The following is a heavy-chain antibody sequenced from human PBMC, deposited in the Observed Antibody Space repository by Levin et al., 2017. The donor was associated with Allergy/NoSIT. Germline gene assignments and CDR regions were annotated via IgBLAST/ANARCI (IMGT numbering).Heavy chain of an antibody. Sequence: PGGSLRLSCKGSGYTFTSHWIGWVRQMPGKGLEWMGIIYPSDSDTRYSPSFQGQVTISADKSISTAYLQWSSLKASDTAIYYCARHGKTSLRFDAFDIWGQGTMVTVSS. V-gene: IGHV5-51*01. CDR1: GYTFTSHW. CDR3: ARHGKTSLRFDAFDI. CDR2: IYPSDSDT. J-gene: IGHJ3*02.